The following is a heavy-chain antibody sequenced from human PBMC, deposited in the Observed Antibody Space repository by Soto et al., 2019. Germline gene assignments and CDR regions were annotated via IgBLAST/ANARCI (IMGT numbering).Heavy chain of an antibody. CDR3: ARDSVSGTLVEDY. CDR1: GGTFSSYA. V-gene: IGHV1-69*13. D-gene: IGHD1-1*01. J-gene: IGHJ4*02. CDR2: IIPIFGTA. Sequence: GASVKVSCKASGGTFSSYAISWVRQAPGQGLEWMGGIIPIFGTANYAQKFQGRVTITADESTSTAYMELSSLRSEDTAAYYCARDSVSGTLVEDYWGKGTLVTVSS.